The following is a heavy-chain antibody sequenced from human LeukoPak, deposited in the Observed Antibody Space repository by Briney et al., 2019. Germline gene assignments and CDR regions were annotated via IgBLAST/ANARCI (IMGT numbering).Heavy chain of an antibody. CDR2: ISAYNGNT. D-gene: IGHD3-10*01. CDR1: GFTFTSYG. V-gene: IGHV1-18*01. Sequence: PGGSLRLSCGASGFTFTSYGISWVRQAPGQGLEWMGWISAYNGNTNYAQKLQGRVTMTTDTSTSTAYMELRSLRSDDTAVYYCARAVRGVNNPFFDYWGQGTLVTVSS. J-gene: IGHJ4*02. CDR3: ARAVRGVNNPFFDY.